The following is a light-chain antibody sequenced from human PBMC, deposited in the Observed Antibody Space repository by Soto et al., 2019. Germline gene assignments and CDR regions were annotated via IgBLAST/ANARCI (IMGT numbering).Light chain of an antibody. V-gene: IGKV3-20*01. CDR3: QQYGDSPDTDRWT. J-gene: IGKJ1*01. CDR2: GAS. CDR1: QSVRSSS. Sequence: EIVLTQSPGTLSLSPGERASLSCRASQSVRSSSLAWYQQKPGQPPRLHIYGASSRATGIPDRFSGSGSGTDFTLTISRLEPEDFAVYFCQQYGDSPDTDRWTFGPGTKVKIK.